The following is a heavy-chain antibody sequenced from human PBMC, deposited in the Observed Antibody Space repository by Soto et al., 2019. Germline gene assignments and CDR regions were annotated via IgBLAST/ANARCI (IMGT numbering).Heavy chain of an antibody. V-gene: IGHV1-3*01. D-gene: IGHD2-2*01. CDR3: ASPNIVVVPAAALDAFDI. CDR2: INAGNGNT. J-gene: IGHJ3*02. Sequence: QVQLVQSGAEVKKPGASVKVSCKASGYTFTSYAMHWVRQAPGQRLEWMGWINAGNGNTKYSQKFQGRVTITRDTSASTAYMELSSLRSEDTAVYYCASPNIVVVPAAALDAFDIWGQGTMVTVSS. CDR1: GYTFTSYA.